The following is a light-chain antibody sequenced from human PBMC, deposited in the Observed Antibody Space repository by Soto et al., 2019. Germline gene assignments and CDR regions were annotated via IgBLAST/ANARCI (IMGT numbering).Light chain of an antibody. CDR1: SSDVGGYNY. V-gene: IGLV2-11*01. J-gene: IGLJ3*02. Sequence: QSALTQPRSVSGSPGQSVTISCTGTSSDVGGYNYVSWYQQHPGKAPKLMIYDVSKRPSGVPDRFSGSKSGNTASLTISGLKAEDDADYYCCSYAASYTWVFGGGTKLTVL. CDR2: DVS. CDR3: CSYAASYTWV.